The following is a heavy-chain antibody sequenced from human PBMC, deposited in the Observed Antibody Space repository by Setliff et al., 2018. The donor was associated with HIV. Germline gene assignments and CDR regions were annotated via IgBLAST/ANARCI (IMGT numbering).Heavy chain of an antibody. D-gene: IGHD4-17*01. CDR3: ARHKNGAYSLDS. CDR1: GYKFTGYW. CDR2: IDPSGSYV. V-gene: IGHV5-10-1*01. Sequence: GESLKISCKASGYKFTGYWINWVRQMPGKGLEWMGRIDPSGSYVDYSPSFQGHVTISIDKSVSSAHLQWSSLKASDTAMYYCARHKNGAYSLDSWGQGTLVTVSS. J-gene: IGHJ4*02.